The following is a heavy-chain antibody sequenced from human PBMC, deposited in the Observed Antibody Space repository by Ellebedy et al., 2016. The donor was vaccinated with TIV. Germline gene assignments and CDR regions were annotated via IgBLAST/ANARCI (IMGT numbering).Heavy chain of an antibody. CDR3: AKDRVWQLGDHRGFDY. J-gene: IGHJ4*02. CDR2: ISYDGSNK. D-gene: IGHD6-6*01. Sequence: GESLKISXAASGFTFSSYGLHWVRQAPGKGLEWVAVISYDGSNKYYADSVKGRFTISRDNSKNTLYLQMNSLRAEDTAVYYCAKDRVWQLGDHRGFDYWGQGTLVTVSS. V-gene: IGHV3-30*18. CDR1: GFTFSSYG.